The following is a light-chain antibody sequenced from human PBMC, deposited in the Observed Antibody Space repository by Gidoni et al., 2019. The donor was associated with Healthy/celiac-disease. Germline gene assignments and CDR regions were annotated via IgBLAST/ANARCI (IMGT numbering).Light chain of an antibody. CDR1: SSNIGAGYD. CDR2: GSS. V-gene: IGLV1-40*01. J-gene: IGLJ3*02. CDR3: QSYDSSLSASWV. Sequence: QSVLTQPPSVSGAPGQRVTISCTGSSSNIGAGYDVHWYQQLPGTAPKLLIYGSSFPDRFSGSKPGTSASLAITGLQAEDEADYYCQSYDSSLSASWVFGGGTKLTVL.